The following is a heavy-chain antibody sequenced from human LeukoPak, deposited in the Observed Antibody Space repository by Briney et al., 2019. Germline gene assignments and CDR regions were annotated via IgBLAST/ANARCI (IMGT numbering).Heavy chain of an antibody. Sequence: ASVKVSCKASGYTFTSYGISWVRQAPGQGLEWMGWISAYNGNTNYAQKLQGRVTMSTDTSTSTAYMELRSLRSDDTAVYYCARGIYDPMTGYFDYWGQGTLVTVSS. CDR2: ISAYNGNT. D-gene: IGHD3-16*01. J-gene: IGHJ4*02. CDR1: GYTFTSYG. CDR3: ARGIYDPMTGYFDY. V-gene: IGHV1-18*01.